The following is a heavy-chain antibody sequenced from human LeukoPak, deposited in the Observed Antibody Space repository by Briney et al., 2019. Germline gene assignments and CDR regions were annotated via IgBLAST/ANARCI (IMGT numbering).Heavy chain of an antibody. Sequence: KSSETLSLTCTVSGGSISSGGYSWSWIRQPPGKGLEWIGYIYHSGSTYYNPSLKSRVTISVDRPKNQFSLKLSSVTAADTAVYYCARGANRLPGYFDYWGQGTLVTVSS. D-gene: IGHD1-14*01. J-gene: IGHJ4*02. CDR1: GGSISSGGYS. CDR2: IYHSGST. V-gene: IGHV4-30-2*01. CDR3: ARGANRLPGYFDY.